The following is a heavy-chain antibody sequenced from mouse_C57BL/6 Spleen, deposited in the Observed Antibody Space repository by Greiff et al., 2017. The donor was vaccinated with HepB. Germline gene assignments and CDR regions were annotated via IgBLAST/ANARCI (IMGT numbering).Heavy chain of an antibody. CDR1: GYSITSGYY. D-gene: IGHD1-1*01. CDR3: ARDPPITTVVEPWFAY. Sequence: EVQLQQSGPGLVKPSQSLSLTCSVTGYSITSGYYWNWIRQFPGNKLEWMGYISYDGSNNYNPSLKNRISITRDTSKNQFFLKLNSVTTEDTATYYCARDPPITTVVEPWFAYWGQGTLVTVSA. CDR2: ISYDGSN. V-gene: IGHV3-6*01. J-gene: IGHJ3*01.